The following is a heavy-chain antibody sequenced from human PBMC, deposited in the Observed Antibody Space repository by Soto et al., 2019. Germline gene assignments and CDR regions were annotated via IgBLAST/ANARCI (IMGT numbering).Heavy chain of an antibody. D-gene: IGHD2-15*01. V-gene: IGHV1-69*01. CDR2: IIPIFGTA. CDR3: ARVVVVVAATLGGMDV. Sequence: QVQLVQSGAEVKKPGSSVKVSCKASGGTFSSYAISWVRQAPGQGLEWMGGIIPIFGTANYAQKFQGRATITADGSTSTAYMEPSSLRSEDTAVYYCARVVVVVAATLGGMDVWGHGTTVTVSS. CDR1: GGTFSSYA. J-gene: IGHJ6*02.